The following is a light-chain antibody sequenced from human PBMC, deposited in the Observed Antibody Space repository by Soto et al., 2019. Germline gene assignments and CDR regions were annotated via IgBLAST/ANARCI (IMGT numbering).Light chain of an antibody. Sequence: ALTQPASVSGSPGQSITISCTGTSSDVGGYNYVSWYQQHPGKAPKLMIYDVSNRPSGVSNRFSGSKSGNTASLTISGLQAEDEADYYCSSYTSSSTLLYVFGTGTQLTVL. CDR1: SSDVGGYNY. J-gene: IGLJ1*01. V-gene: IGLV2-14*01. CDR3: SSYTSSSTLLYV. CDR2: DVS.